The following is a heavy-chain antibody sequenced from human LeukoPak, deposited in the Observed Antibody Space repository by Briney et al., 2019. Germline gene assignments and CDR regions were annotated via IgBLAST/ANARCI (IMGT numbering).Heavy chain of an antibody. CDR1: GFTFSSYW. CDR3: ARANGDLWVDY. CDR2: INSDGRST. V-gene: IGHV3-74*01. D-gene: IGHD4-17*01. Sequence: PGGSLRLSCAASGFTFSSYWMHWVRQAPGRGLVWVSRINSDGRSTIYADSVKGRFTISRDNTRNTLYLQMNGLRAEDTAVYYCARANGDLWVDYWGQGTLVTVSS. J-gene: IGHJ4*02.